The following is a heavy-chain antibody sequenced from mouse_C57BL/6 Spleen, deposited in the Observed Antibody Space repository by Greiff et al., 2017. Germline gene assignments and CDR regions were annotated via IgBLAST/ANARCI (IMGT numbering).Heavy chain of an antibody. Sequence: VKLQESGAELVKPGASVKISCKASGYAFSSYWMNWVKQRPGKGLEWIGQIYPGDGDTNYNGKFKGKATLTADKSSSTAYMQLSSLTSEDSAVYFCARLDGFGLCAMDYWGQGPSVTVSS. CDR1: GYAFSSYW. V-gene: IGHV1-80*01. D-gene: IGHD2-3*01. J-gene: IGHJ4*01. CDR2: IYPGDGDT. CDR3: ARLDGFGLCAMDY.